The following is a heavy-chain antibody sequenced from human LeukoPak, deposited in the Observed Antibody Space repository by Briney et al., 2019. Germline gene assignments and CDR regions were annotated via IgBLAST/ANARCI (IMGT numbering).Heavy chain of an antibody. Sequence: GWSLTLACTTSGCAVSNNYVSWVRRPPVKGLEWVSVIYGGGTTYYADSVKGRFTISRDNSKNPVYLQMNSLRAEDTAVYYCARGKSSGYYHGDDPYVDYWGQGTLVTVSS. J-gene: IGHJ4*02. CDR2: IYGGGTT. CDR1: GCAVSNNY. D-gene: IGHD3-22*01. CDR3: ARGKSSGYYHGDDPYVDY. V-gene: IGHV3-53*01.